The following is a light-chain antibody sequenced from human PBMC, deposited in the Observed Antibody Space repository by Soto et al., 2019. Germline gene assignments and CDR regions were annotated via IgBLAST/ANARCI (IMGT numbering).Light chain of an antibody. CDR1: SSDVGGYNY. Sequence: QSVLTQPRSVSGSPGQSVTISCTGTSSDVGGYNYVSWYQQYPGTAPKLMIYDVSMRPSGVPDRFSGSKSGNTASLTISGLQAEDEADYYCCSYAGSYTFYVFGTGTKVTFL. J-gene: IGLJ1*01. V-gene: IGLV2-11*01. CDR2: DVS. CDR3: CSYAGSYTFYV.